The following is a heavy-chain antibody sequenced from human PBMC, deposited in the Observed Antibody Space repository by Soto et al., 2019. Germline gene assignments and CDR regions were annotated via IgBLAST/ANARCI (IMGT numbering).Heavy chain of an antibody. D-gene: IGHD3-10*01. CDR2: ISAYNGNT. V-gene: IGHV1-18*01. Sequence: ASVKVSCKASGYTFTSYGISWVRQAPGQGLEWMGWISAYNGNTKYAQKLQGRVTMTTDTSTSTAYMELRSLRSNDTAVYYCARVGGGYYYGSGSYSGNYYYYGMDVLGQGTTVTRLL. J-gene: IGHJ6*02. CDR1: GYTFTSYG. CDR3: ARVGGGYYYGSGSYSGNYYYYGMDV.